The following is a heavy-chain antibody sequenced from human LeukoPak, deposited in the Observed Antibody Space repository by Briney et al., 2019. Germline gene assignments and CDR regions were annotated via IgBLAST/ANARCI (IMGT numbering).Heavy chain of an antibody. CDR3: PRGKEMTAVAGYYSFDY. J-gene: IGHJ4*02. Sequence: PSETLSLTCTVSGGSISGHYWTWIRQPAGRGLEWIGRIYSSGSTYYNPSLMSRVTISLDTSNNQFSLRVTSVTAADTAVYYCPRGKEMTAVAGYYSFDYWGQETLVSVSS. CDR2: IYSSGST. CDR1: GGSISGHY. V-gene: IGHV4-4*07. D-gene: IGHD6-19*01.